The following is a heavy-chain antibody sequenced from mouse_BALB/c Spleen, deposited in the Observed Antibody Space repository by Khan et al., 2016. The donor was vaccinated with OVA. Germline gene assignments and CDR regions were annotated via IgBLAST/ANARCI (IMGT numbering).Heavy chain of an antibody. Sequence: DLVKPGASVKLSCKASGYTFTSYWINWIKQRPGQGLEWIGRIGPGSGSTSYNEMFTGKATLTVDTTSSTAYIQLSSLSSEDSAVYFCSRSISYGSSLYAMDYWGQGTSVTVSA. V-gene: IGHV1S41*01. CDR3: SRSISYGSSLYAMDY. CDR2: IGPGSGST. D-gene: IGHD1-1*01. J-gene: IGHJ4*01. CDR1: GYTFTSYW.